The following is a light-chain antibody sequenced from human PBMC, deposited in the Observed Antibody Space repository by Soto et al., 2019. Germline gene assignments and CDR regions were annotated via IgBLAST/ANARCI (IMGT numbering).Light chain of an antibody. CDR1: SSDVGGYNY. J-gene: IGLJ2*01. CDR3: SSYAGSNNLV. CDR2: EVS. V-gene: IGLV2-8*01. Sequence: QSALTQPPSASGSPGQSVTISCTGTSSDVGGYNYVSRYQQHPGKAPKLMIYEVSKRPSGVPDRFSGSKSGNTASLIVSGLQAEDEADYYCSSYAGSNNLVFGGGTKLTVL.